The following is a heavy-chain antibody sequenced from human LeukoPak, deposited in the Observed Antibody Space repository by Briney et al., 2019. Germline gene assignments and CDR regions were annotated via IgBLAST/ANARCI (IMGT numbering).Heavy chain of an antibody. CDR1: GFTFSSYG. D-gene: IGHD6-13*01. V-gene: IGHV3-30*18. CDR3: AKHSSSSYYFDY. Sequence: GGSLRLSCAASGFTFSSYGMHWVRQAPGKGLEWVAVISYDGSNKYYADSVKGRFTISRDNSKNTLYLQMNSLRAEDTAVYYCAKHSSSSYYFDYWGQGTLVTVSS. CDR2: ISYDGSNK. J-gene: IGHJ4*02.